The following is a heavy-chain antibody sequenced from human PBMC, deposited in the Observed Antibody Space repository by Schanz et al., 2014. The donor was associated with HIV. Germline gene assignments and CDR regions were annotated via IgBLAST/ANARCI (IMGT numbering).Heavy chain of an antibody. Sequence: VQLVESGGGVVQPGRSLRLSCVASGFTFEDFAMHWVRQAPGKGLEWVSGMSWNRRRIGYADSVKGRFSISRDNAKNSLYLQMNSLGTEDTALYYCAKGIMGATEYYYGMDVWGQGTLVTVSS. J-gene: IGHJ6*02. CDR3: AKGIMGATEYYYGMDV. CDR2: MSWNRRRI. D-gene: IGHD1-26*01. CDR1: GFTFEDFA. V-gene: IGHV3-9*01.